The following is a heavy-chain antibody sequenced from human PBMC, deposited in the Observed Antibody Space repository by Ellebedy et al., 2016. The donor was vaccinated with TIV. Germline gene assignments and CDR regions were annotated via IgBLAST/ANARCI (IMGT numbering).Heavy chain of an antibody. CDR1: GIIFSTYD. J-gene: IGHJ4*02. Sequence: GESLKISCAASGIIFSTYDFHWVRQAPGKGLEWVAVISNDGSKEYYADSVKGRFTISRDNSKNTLYLQMSSLRVEDTAVYYCAKAGGSSGGYDFLFHYWGQGGLVTVSS. V-gene: IGHV3-30*18. D-gene: IGHD5-12*01. CDR3: AKAGGSSGGYDFLFHY. CDR2: ISNDGSKE.